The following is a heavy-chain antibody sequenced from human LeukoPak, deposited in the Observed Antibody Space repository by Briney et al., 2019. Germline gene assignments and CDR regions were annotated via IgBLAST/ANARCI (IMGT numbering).Heavy chain of an antibody. V-gene: IGHV3-33*01. Sequence: GGSLRLSCAASGFTFSSYGMHWVRQAPGKGLEWVAVIWYDGSNKYYANSVKGRFTISRDNSKNTLYLQMNSLSAEDTAVYYGARSPDIAAAGPYYYYGMDVWGQGTTVTVSS. J-gene: IGHJ6*02. CDR3: ARSPDIAAAGPYYYYGMDV. CDR1: GFTFSSYG. CDR2: IWYDGSNK. D-gene: IGHD6-13*01.